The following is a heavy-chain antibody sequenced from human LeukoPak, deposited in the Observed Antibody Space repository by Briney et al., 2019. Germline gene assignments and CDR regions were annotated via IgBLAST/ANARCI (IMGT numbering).Heavy chain of an antibody. V-gene: IGHV3-21*04. CDR2: ISSSSSYI. CDR1: GFTFSSYS. J-gene: IGHJ5*02. D-gene: IGHD6-13*01. Sequence: PGGSLRLSCAASGFTFSSYSMNWVRQAPGKGLEWVSSISSSSSYIYYADSVKGRFTISRDNAKNSLYLQMNSLRAEDTAVYYCAKDSSGIAAPNWFDPWGQGTLVTVSS. CDR3: AKDSSGIAAPNWFDP.